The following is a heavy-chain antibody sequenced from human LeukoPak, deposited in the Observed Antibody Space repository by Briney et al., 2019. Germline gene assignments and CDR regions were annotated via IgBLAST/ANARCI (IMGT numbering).Heavy chain of an antibody. CDR1: GFTFRSFA. V-gene: IGHV3-30-3*01. CDR2: ISSDESSK. CDR3: AREVGMTDY. J-gene: IGHJ4*02. Sequence: PGGSLRLSCAASGFTFRSFAMHWVRQAPGKGLDWVAIISSDESSKYYADSVKGRFTISRDNPKNTLYLQMNSLRVEDTAVYYCAREVGMTDYWGQGTLVTVSS.